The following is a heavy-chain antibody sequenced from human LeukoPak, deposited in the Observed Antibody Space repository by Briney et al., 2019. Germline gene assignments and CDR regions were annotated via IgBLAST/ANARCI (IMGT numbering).Heavy chain of an antibody. J-gene: IGHJ5*02. V-gene: IGHV4-34*01. CDR2: INHSGST. CDR1: GGSFSGYY. Sequence: SETLSLTCPVYGGSFSGYYWSWIRQPPGKGLEWIGEINHSGSTNYNPSLKSRVTISVDTSKNQFSLKLSSVTAADTAVYYCARGKDSSSWYNRRNWFDPWGQGTLVTASS. D-gene: IGHD6-13*01. CDR3: ARGKDSSSWYNRRNWFDP.